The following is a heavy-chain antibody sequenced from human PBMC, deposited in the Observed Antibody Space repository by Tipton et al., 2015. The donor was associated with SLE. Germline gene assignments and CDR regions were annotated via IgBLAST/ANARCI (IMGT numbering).Heavy chain of an antibody. V-gene: IGHV3-74*01. CDR3: ARDLSGSRGALFGY. J-gene: IGHJ4*02. Sequence: LSLTCAASGFTFSSYWMHWVRQAPGKGLVWVSRINSDGSSTSYADSVRGRFTISRDNAKNTLYLQMNSLRAEDTAVYYCARDLSGSRGALFGYWGQGTLVTVSS. D-gene: IGHD1-26*01. CDR2: INSDGSST. CDR1: GFTFSSYW.